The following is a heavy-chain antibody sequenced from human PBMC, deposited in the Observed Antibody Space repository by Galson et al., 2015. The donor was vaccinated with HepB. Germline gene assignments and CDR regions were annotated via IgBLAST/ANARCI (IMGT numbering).Heavy chain of an antibody. D-gene: IGHD3-10*01. J-gene: IGHJ4*02. V-gene: IGHV1-18*01. CDR1: GYTFTSYG. CDR3: ARSELHYYGSGSYYFDY. Sequence: SVKVSCKASGYTFTSYGISWVRQAPGQGLEWMGWISAYNGNTNYAQKLQGRVTMTTDTSTSTAYMELRSLRSDGTAVYYCARSELHYYGSGSYYFDYWGQGTLVTVSS. CDR2: ISAYNGNT.